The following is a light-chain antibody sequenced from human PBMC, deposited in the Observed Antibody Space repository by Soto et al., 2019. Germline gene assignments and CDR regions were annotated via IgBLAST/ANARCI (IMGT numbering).Light chain of an antibody. CDR2: ETS. CDR1: QDISRF. V-gene: IGKV1-17*03. J-gene: IGKJ2*01. CDR3: LHHNTYPST. Sequence: DVQMTQSPSAMSASVGDRVTITCRASQDISRFVAWFQHKPGRAPERLIYETSNLQPGVPSRFSGSGSGTEFTLAVSGLQPEDFATYYCLHHNTYPSTFGQWKKLEIK.